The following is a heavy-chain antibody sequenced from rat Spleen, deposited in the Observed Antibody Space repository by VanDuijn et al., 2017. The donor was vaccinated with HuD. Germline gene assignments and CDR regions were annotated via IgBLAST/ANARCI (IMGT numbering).Heavy chain of an antibody. J-gene: IGHJ2*01. CDR1: GYSITSSYR. CDR3: GRDNNYKAY. CDR2: INSEGTT. V-gene: IGHV3-3*01. Sequence: EVLLQESGPGLVKPSQSLSLTCSVTGYSITSSYRWSWIRKFPGNKLEWMGYINSEGTTNYNPSLKSRISITRDTSKNQFFLQVNSVTTEDTATYYCGRDNNYKAYWGQGVMVTVSS. D-gene: IGHD1-10*01.